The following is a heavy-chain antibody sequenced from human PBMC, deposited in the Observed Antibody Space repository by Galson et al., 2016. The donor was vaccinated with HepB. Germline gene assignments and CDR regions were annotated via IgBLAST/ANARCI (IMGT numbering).Heavy chain of an antibody. CDR3: ARARIAALGTGAFDM. V-gene: IGHV3-21*01. D-gene: IGHD6-13*01. CDR1: GFTFSTYT. CDR2: IKNSNSDV. J-gene: IGHJ3*02. Sequence: SLRLSCAASGFTFSTYTLNWVRQAPGKGLEWVSSIKNSNSDVYYEDSVKGRFTISRDNAENSLYLQMDSLTAKDTAMYYCARARIAALGTGAFDMWGQGTMVTVSS.